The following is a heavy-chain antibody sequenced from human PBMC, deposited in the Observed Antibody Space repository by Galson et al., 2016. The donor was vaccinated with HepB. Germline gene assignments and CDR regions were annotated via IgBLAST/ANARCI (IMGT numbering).Heavy chain of an antibody. CDR1: GFTVRSNY. Sequence: SLRLSCAASGFTVRSNYMTWVRQAPGQGLEWVSVIYSGGYTYYADSVQGRFTISRDDSKNTVYLQMNSLRAADTAVYYCARGDNPDYGDYASAYYYMDVWGKGTTVTVSS. J-gene: IGHJ6*03. CDR3: ARGDNPDYGDYASAYYYMDV. D-gene: IGHD4-17*01. V-gene: IGHV3-53*01. CDR2: IYSGGYT.